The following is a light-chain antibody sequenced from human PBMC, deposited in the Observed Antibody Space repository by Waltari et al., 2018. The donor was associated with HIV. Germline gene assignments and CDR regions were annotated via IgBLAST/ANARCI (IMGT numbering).Light chain of an antibody. Sequence: EIVMTQSPATLSVSPGEGATLSCRASQSVSNNLAWYQQRPGQAPRLLIYSASIRATGIPARFSGSGSGTDFTLSITVLQSEDFAVYYCQQFNNWPLTFGQGTRLDIK. V-gene: IGKV3D-15*03. J-gene: IGKJ5*01. CDR3: QQFNNWPLT. CDR2: SAS. CDR1: QSVSNN.